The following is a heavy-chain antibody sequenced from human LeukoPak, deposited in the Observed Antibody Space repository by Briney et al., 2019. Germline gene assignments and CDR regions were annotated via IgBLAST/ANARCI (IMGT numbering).Heavy chain of an antibody. Sequence: SETLSLTCTVSGGSISSYYWSWIRQPPGKGLEWIGYIYYSGSTNYNPSLKSRVTIPVDTSKNQFSLKLSSVTAADTAVYYCARHGYSSGWIYMDVWGKGTTVTVSS. CDR3: ARHGYSSGWIYMDV. V-gene: IGHV4-59*08. J-gene: IGHJ6*03. CDR2: IYYSGST. CDR1: GGSISSYY. D-gene: IGHD6-19*01.